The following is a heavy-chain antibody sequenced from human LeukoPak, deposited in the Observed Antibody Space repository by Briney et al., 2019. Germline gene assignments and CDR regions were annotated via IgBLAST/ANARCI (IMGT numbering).Heavy chain of an antibody. V-gene: IGHV3-30*02. CDR1: GFTFSSYS. CDR2: IRYDGGNK. Sequence: PGGSLRLSCAASGFTFSSYSMNWVRQAPGKGLEWVAFIRYDGGNKYYADSVKGRFTISRDNSKNTLYLQMNSLRAEDTAVYYCANCQSGHDAFDIWGQGTMVTVSS. D-gene: IGHD3-3*01. CDR3: ANCQSGHDAFDI. J-gene: IGHJ3*02.